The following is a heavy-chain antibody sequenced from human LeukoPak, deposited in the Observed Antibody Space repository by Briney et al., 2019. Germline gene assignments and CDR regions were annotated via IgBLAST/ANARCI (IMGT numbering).Heavy chain of an antibody. CDR3: AKDPGYSSSPTRFDP. CDR2: ISGSGGST. Sequence: GGSLRLSCAASGFTFSSYAMSWVRQAPGEGLEWVSAISGSGGSTYYADSVKGRFTISRDNSKNTLYLEMNSLRAEDTAVYYCAKDPGYSSSPTRFDPWGQGTLVTVSS. D-gene: IGHD6-13*01. J-gene: IGHJ5*02. CDR1: GFTFSSYA. V-gene: IGHV3-23*01.